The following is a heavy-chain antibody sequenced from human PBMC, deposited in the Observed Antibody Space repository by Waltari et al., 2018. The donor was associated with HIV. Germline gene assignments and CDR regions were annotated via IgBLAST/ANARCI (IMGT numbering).Heavy chain of an antibody. CDR2: IKTDGTIT. Sequence: DVQLVESGGGLVQPGGSLRLSCGASGFIFDSYWMFWVRQAPGEGLVWVARIKTDGTITTYADSVKGRFVISRDNAKNTLFLQMNSLRVEDTAVYYCTRTLQDRYFFDEWGQGTLVTVSS. D-gene: IGHD1-1*01. CDR3: TRTLQDRYFFDE. CDR1: GFIFDSYW. V-gene: IGHV3-74*01. J-gene: IGHJ4*02.